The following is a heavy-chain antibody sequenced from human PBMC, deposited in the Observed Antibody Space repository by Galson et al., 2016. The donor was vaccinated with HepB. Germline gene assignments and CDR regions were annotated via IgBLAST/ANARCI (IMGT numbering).Heavy chain of an antibody. D-gene: IGHD6-19*01. Sequence: SLRLSCAASGFTFSSYWMHWVRQAPGKGLVWVSRIKSDGSYTRYADSVKGRFTISRDNAKNTLYLQMNSLRAEDTAVYYCARETSSGWYENGMDVWGQGTTVTVSS. CDR3: ARETSSGWYENGMDV. J-gene: IGHJ6*02. CDR1: GFTFSSYW. V-gene: IGHV3-74*01. CDR2: IKSDGSYT.